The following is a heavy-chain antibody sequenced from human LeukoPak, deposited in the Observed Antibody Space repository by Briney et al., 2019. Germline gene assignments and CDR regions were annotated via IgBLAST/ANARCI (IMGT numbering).Heavy chain of an antibody. CDR1: GGSISSGGYY. CDR2: IYYSGST. CDR3: ARSAYSSSRLDY. V-gene: IGHV4-31*03. D-gene: IGHD6-13*01. J-gene: IGHJ4*02. Sequence: SQTLSLTCTVSGGSISSGGYYWSWIRQHPGKGLEWIGYIYYSGSTYYNPSLNSRVTISVDTSKNQFSLKLSSVTAADTAVYYCARSAYSSSRLDYRGQGTLVTVSS.